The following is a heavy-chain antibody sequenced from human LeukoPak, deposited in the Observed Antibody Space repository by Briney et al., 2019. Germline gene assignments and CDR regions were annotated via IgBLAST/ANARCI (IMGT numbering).Heavy chain of an antibody. D-gene: IGHD2-15*01. CDR1: GFTFSNYW. CDR3: ARIGGPYSFDF. Sequence: GGSLRLSCAASGFTFSNYWMTWVRHAPGKGLELVASIWNDGRETYYVDSVKGRFTISRDNAQNSLYLHMNSLRAEDTAVYYCARIGGPYSFDFWGQGTLVTVSS. V-gene: IGHV3-7*03. CDR2: IWNDGRET. J-gene: IGHJ4*02.